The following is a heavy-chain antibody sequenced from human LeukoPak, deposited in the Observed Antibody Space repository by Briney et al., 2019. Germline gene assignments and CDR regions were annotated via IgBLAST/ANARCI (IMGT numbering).Heavy chain of an antibody. CDR3: ASGSDCSSTSCYRYYYYYYMDV. CDR1: GGTFSSYA. D-gene: IGHD2-2*01. J-gene: IGHJ6*03. Sequence: SVKVSCKASGGTFSSYAISWVRQAPGQGLEWKGGIIPIFGTANYAQKFQGRVTITADESTSTAYMELSSLRSEDTAVYYCASGSDCSSTSCYRYYYYYYMDVWGKGTTVTVSS. V-gene: IGHV1-69*13. CDR2: IIPIFGTA.